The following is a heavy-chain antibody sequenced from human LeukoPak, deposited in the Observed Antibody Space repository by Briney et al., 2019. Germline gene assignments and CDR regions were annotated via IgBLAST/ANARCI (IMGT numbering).Heavy chain of an antibody. CDR1: GGTFSSYA. D-gene: IGHD6-6*01. J-gene: IGHJ4*02. CDR2: IIPIFGTA. CDR3: VRDGIAARGLFDY. V-gene: IGHV1-69*13. Sequence: SVKVSCKASGGTFSSYAISWVRQAPGQGLEWMGGIIPIFGTANYAQKFQGRVTITADESTSTAYMELSSLRSEDTAVYYCVRDGIAARGLFDYWGQGTLVTVSS.